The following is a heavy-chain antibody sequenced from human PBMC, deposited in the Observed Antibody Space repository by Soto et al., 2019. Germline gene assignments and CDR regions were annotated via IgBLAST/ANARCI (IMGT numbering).Heavy chain of an antibody. D-gene: IGHD2-2*01. V-gene: IGHV3-74*01. Sequence: EVQLVESGAGLVQPGGSLRLSCAASGFTLSNYWMHWARQAPGKGLVWVSRISSDGSSTNYADSVKGRFTISRDNAKNTLHLQMNSLRAEDTAVYYCARVPYCSSSSCYSYFDSWGQGTLVTVSS. J-gene: IGHJ4*02. CDR1: GFTLSNYW. CDR3: ARVPYCSSSSCYSYFDS. CDR2: ISSDGSST.